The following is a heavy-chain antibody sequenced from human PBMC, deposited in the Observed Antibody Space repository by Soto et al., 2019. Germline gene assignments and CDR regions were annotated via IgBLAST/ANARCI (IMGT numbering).Heavy chain of an antibody. D-gene: IGHD3-22*01. CDR3: AGQHTYYYDSSGDPARYYYYGMDV. CDR1: GGSISSSSYY. CDR2: IYYSGST. V-gene: IGHV4-39*01. Sequence: SETLSLTCTVSGGSISSSSYYWGWIRQPPGKGLEWIGSIYYSGSTYYNPSLKSRVTISVDTSKNQFSLKLSSVTAADTAVYYCAGQHTYYYDSSGDPARYYYYGMDVWGQGTTVTVSS. J-gene: IGHJ6*02.